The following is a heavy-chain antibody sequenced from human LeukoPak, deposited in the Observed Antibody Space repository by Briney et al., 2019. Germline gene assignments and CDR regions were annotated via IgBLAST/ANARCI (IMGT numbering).Heavy chain of an antibody. D-gene: IGHD3-22*01. Sequence: SETLSLTCTVSGGSISIGGYYWSWIRQHPGKGLEWTGYIFYNGNTYYNPSLKSRLTISGDTSENQFSLKLSSVTAADTAVYYCVRSLDSYNAFDIWGQGTMVTVSS. J-gene: IGHJ3*02. CDR3: VRSLDSYNAFDI. CDR2: IFYNGNT. V-gene: IGHV4-31*03. CDR1: GGSISIGGYY.